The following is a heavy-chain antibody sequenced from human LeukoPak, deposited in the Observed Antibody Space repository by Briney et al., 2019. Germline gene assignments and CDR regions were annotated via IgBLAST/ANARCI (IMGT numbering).Heavy chain of an antibody. CDR2: TSSDLNVK. J-gene: IGHJ4*02. Sequence: GGSLRLSCAASGFTFRNYVIHWVRQAPGKGLEWVAVTSSDLNVKLYADSVKGRFTISRDNPRSTLYLQMNSLRPEDTAIYYCAREGYYGSGSPPSLYFDYWGQGTLVTVSS. D-gene: IGHD3-10*01. V-gene: IGHV3-30-3*01. CDR3: AREGYYGSGSPPSLYFDY. CDR1: GFTFRNYV.